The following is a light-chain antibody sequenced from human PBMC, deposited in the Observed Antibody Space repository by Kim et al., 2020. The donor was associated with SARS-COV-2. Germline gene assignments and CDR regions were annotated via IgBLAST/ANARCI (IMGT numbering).Light chain of an antibody. CDR1: QDISNY. CDR2: GAF. Sequence: AYVGDRVTITCRASQDISNYLGWYQVKPGRGPRLMIYGAFALQPGVPSRFSGSGSGSDFTLTISSLQPEDVATYYCQKYNSDPWTFGQGTKVDIK. V-gene: IGKV1-27*01. J-gene: IGKJ1*01. CDR3: QKYNSDPWT.